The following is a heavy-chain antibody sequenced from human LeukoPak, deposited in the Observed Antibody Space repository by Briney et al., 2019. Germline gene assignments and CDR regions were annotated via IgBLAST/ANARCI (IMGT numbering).Heavy chain of an antibody. CDR3: ARGYGGKGNYFDY. J-gene: IGHJ4*02. CDR2: IIPVFGTS. Sequence: ASVKVSCKASGGTFSSYAISWVRQAPGQGLEWMGGIIPVFGTSNYAQKFQGRVTITADESTSTAYMELSSLRSEDTAVYYCARGYGGKGNYFDYWGQGTLVTVSS. V-gene: IGHV1-69*13. CDR1: GGTFSSYA. D-gene: IGHD4-23*01.